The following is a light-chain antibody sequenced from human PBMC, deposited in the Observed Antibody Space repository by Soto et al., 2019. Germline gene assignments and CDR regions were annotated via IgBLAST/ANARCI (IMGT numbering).Light chain of an antibody. V-gene: IGLV2-14*01. CDR1: SGDVGGYNY. J-gene: IGLJ1*01. CDR3: CSYTGASTYV. Sequence: QPVLTQPASVSGSPGQSVTISCAGTSGDVGGYNYVSWYQQHPGKAPKLMIHAVTNRPSGVSNRFSGSKSGNTASLTISSLQAEDEADYYCCSYTGASTYVFGTGTKVTVL. CDR2: AVT.